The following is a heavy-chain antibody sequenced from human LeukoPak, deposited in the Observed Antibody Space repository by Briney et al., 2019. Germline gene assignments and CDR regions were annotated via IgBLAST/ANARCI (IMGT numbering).Heavy chain of an antibody. Sequence: SETLSLTCTVSGGSLGSSSYYWGWIRQPPGKGLEWIGNIYYTGSTYYNLSLKSRVTISVDTSKNQFSLEVNSVTAADTAVYYCVRRSIASAGMMDYWGQGTLVTVSS. CDR3: VRRSIASAGMMDY. CDR2: IYYTGST. D-gene: IGHD6-13*01. V-gene: IGHV4-39*01. J-gene: IGHJ4*02. CDR1: GGSLGSSSYY.